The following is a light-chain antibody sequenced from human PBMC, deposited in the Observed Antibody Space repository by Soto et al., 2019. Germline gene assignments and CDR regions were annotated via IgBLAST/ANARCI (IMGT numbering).Light chain of an antibody. CDR2: GAS. J-gene: IGKJ1*01. V-gene: IGKV3-20*01. CDR1: QSVGNNY. CDR3: QQYISSPLT. Sequence: EIVLTQSPGTLSLSPGERATLSCRASQSVGNNYLAWYQQKPGQAPRLVIYGASSRGTGIPDRLSASGSGTDFTLTISRLEPEDFAVYFCQQYISSPLTFGQGTKVDIK.